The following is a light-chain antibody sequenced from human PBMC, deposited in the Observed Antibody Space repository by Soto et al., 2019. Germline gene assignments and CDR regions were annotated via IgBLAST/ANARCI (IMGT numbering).Light chain of an antibody. J-gene: IGKJ1*01. V-gene: IGKV1-39*01. CDR1: QPISSH. CDR2: AGS. CDR3: QKSYTIPWT. Sequence: DIQLTQSPSSLSASVGDRVTITCRASQPISSHLNWFQQKPGKAPRLLIYAGSRLLGGVPLRFSASESGTDSTLTISGLQPEDFATYFCQKSYTIPWTFGLGTRVEIK.